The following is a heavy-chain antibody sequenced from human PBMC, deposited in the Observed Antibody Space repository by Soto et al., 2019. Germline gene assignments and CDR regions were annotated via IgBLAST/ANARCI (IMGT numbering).Heavy chain of an antibody. CDR3: ASEGGATNY. CDR2: IWYDGSNK. Sequence: QVQLVQSGAEVKKPGSSVKISCKASGGTFSSYGMHWVRQAPGKGLEWVAVIWYDGSNKYYADSVKGRFTISRDNSKNTLYLQMNSLRAEDTAVYYCASEGGATNYWGQGTLVTVSS. V-gene: IGHV3-33*01. J-gene: IGHJ4*02. D-gene: IGHD1-26*01. CDR1: GGTFSSYG.